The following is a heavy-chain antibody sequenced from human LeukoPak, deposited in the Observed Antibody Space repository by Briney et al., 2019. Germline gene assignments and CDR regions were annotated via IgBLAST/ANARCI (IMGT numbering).Heavy chain of an antibody. D-gene: IGHD6-13*01. Sequence: SETLSLNCTVYGGSFSDYYWSWIRQPPGKGLEWIGEINHSGSTKYNPSLKSRVTISVDTSKNQFSLKLSSVTAADTAVYYCARDSSRWYFDYWGQGTLVTVSS. CDR1: GGSFSDYY. J-gene: IGHJ4*02. CDR2: INHSGST. CDR3: ARDSSRWYFDY. V-gene: IGHV4-34*01.